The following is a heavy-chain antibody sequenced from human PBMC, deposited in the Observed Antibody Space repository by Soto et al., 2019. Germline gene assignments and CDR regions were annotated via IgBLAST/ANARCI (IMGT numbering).Heavy chain of an antibody. CDR3: ASLRGYCSGASCYSGYYYYMNV. J-gene: IGHJ6*03. Sequence: QVQLQESGPGLVKPSETLSLTCTVSGGSISNYYWSWIRQPPGKGLEWIGYIYYSGSTNYNPSLQSRVTISVDTSKNQFPLKLSSVTAADTAVYYCASLRGYCSGASCYSGYYYYMNVWGKGTTVTVSS. D-gene: IGHD2-15*01. V-gene: IGHV4-59*08. CDR2: IYYSGST. CDR1: GGSISNYY.